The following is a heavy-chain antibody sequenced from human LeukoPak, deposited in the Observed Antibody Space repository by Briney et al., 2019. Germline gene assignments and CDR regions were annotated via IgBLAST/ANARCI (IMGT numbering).Heavy chain of an antibody. CDR2: IYYSGST. Sequence: SETLSLTCTVSGGSISSYYWSWIRQPPGKGLEWIGYIYYSGSTNYNPSLKSRVTISVDTSKNQFSLKLSSVTAADTAVYYCARLTNTALMVYFDYWGQETLVTVSS. CDR1: GGSISSYY. D-gene: IGHD5-18*01. J-gene: IGHJ4*02. V-gene: IGHV4-59*01. CDR3: ARLTNTALMVYFDY.